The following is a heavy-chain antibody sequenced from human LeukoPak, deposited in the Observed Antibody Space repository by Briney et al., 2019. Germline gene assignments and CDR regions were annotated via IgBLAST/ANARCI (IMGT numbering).Heavy chain of an antibody. J-gene: IGHJ4*02. D-gene: IGHD2-2*01. CDR2: ISYDGSNK. Sequence: PGRSLRLSCAASGFTFSSYGMHWVRQAPGKGLEWVAVISYDGSNKYYADSVKGRFTISRDNSKNTLYLQMNSLRAEDTAVYYCARGGYALYWGQGTLVTVSS. CDR1: GFTFSSYG. V-gene: IGHV3-30*03. CDR3: ARGGYALY.